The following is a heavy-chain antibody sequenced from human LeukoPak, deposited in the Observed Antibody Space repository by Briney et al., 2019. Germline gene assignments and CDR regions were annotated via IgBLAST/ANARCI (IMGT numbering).Heavy chain of an antibody. CDR3: ARGKDKYGAFDI. V-gene: IGHV3-21*01. CDR2: ITSSSTYI. Sequence: GGSLRLSCAASGFTFSNYNMNWVRQAPGKGLEWVSSITSSSTYIYYADSVKGRFTISRDNAKNSLYLQMNSLRAEDTAVYYCARGKDKYGAFDIWGQGTMVTVSS. J-gene: IGHJ3*02. CDR1: GFTFSNYN. D-gene: IGHD2-8*01.